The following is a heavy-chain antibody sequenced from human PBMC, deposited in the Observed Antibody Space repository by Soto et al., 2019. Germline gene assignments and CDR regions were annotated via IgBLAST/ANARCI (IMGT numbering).Heavy chain of an antibody. CDR2: IYYSGRT. J-gene: IGHJ6*02. Sequence: ALSLTCTVSGGSLSSCCHYWCWLRQHPGKGLEWIGYIYYSGRTYYNPSLKSRVTISVDTSKNQFSLKLSSVTAADTAVYFCSKARRDGYKCKDVRGQGTTVLGSS. D-gene: IGHD5-12*01. V-gene: IGHV4-31*03. CDR1: GGSLSSCCHY. CDR3: SKARRDGYKCKDV.